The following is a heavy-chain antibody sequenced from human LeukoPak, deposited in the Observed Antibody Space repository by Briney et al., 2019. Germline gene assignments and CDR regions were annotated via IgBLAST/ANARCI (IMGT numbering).Heavy chain of an antibody. D-gene: IGHD5-12*01. CDR1: GGSISSGSYY. V-gene: IGHV4-61*02. CDR2: IYTSGST. J-gene: IGHJ4*02. Sequence: PSETLSLTCTVSGGSISSGSYYWSWIRQPAGKGLEWIGRIYTSGSTNYNPSLKSRVTISVDTSKNQFSLKLSSVTAADTAVYYCARLVGMYSGYAHFDYWGQGTLVTVSS. CDR3: ARLVGMYSGYAHFDY.